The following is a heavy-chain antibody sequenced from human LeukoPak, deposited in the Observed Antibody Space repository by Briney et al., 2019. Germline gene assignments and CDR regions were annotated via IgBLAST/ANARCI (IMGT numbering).Heavy chain of an antibody. CDR1: DGSFSGYY. J-gene: IGHJ6*04. CDR3: ERGAPGGMDV. V-gene: IGHV4-34*01. CDR2: INHSGST. Sequence: SETLSLTCFVYDGSFSGYYWSWIRQPPGKGLDGNGEINHSGSTNYNPSLKSRVTISVDTSKNQFYLTMSSVAAEDTDEYSCERGAPGGMDVWGKGTTVTVSS.